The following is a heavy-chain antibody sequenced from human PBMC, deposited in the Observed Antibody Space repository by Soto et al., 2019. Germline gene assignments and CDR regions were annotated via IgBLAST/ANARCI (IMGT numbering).Heavy chain of an antibody. J-gene: IGHJ4*02. CDR2: FYYSGSM. V-gene: IGHV4-39*07. D-gene: IGHD3-10*01. Sequence: PSETLSLTCTVSGGSISSSSYSWGWIRQPPGKGPEWIGTFYYSGSMYYNPSLKSRLTISVDTSKNQFSLKLSSVTAADTAVYYCAREGKEASGVFDYWGQGTLVTVSS. CDR1: GGSISSSSYS. CDR3: AREGKEASGVFDY.